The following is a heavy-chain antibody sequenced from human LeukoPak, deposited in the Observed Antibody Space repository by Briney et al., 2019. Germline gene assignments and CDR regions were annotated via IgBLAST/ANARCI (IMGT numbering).Heavy chain of an antibody. Sequence: GGSLRLSCAASGFTFSSYTMHWVRQAPGKGLECVAVISYDGSNKYYADSVKGRFTISRDNSKNTLYLQMNSLRAEDTAVYYCARHGYTSGWVRYWGQGTLVTVST. V-gene: IGHV3-30-3*01. CDR3: ARHGYTSGWVRY. CDR2: ISYDGSNK. J-gene: IGHJ4*02. CDR1: GFTFSSYT. D-gene: IGHD6-19*01.